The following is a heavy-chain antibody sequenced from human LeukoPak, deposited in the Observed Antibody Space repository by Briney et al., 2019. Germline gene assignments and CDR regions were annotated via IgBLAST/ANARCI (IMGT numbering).Heavy chain of an antibody. CDR3: ARDQYDTWSRRGNFDS. CDR2: IKLDGSEK. V-gene: IGHV3-7*03. J-gene: IGHJ4*02. D-gene: IGHD3/OR15-3a*01. Sequence: GGSLRLSCVASGFSFGKYWMSWVRQAPGKGLEWVANIKLDGSEKNYVDSVKGRFTISRDNTKNSLYLQMNSLRAEDTAVFYCARDQYDTWSRRGNFDSWGQGTLVTVSS. CDR1: GFSFGKYW.